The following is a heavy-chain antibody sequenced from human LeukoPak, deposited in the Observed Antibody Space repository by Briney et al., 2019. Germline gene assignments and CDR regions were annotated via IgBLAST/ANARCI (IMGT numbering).Heavy chain of an antibody. Sequence: PGGSLRLSCAASGFTFSSYEMNWVRQAPGKGLEWVSYISSSGSTIYYADSVKDRFTISRDNAKNSLYLQMNSLRAEDTAVYYCASLSYYDSSGYHDYWGQGTLVTVSS. CDR1: GFTFSSYE. D-gene: IGHD3-22*01. CDR3: ASLSYYDSSGYHDY. V-gene: IGHV3-48*03. J-gene: IGHJ4*02. CDR2: ISSSGSTI.